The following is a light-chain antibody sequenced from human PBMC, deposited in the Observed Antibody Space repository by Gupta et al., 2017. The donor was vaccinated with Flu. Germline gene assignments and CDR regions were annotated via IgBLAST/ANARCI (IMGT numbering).Light chain of an antibody. Sequence: NCKSSQNVSYISNNKSYLAWYQQKPGQPPKLLIYWASTRESGVPDRFSGSGSGTDFTLTISSLQAEDVAVYYCQQYYSTPWTFGQGTSVEIK. V-gene: IGKV4-1*01. J-gene: IGKJ1*01. CDR2: WAS. CDR3: QQYYSTPWT. CDR1: QNVSYISNNKSY.